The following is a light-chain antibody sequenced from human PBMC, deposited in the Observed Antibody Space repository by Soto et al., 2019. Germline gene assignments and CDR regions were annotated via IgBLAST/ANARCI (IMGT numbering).Light chain of an antibody. CDR1: SSNIGSNT. Sequence: QSVLTQPPSASGTPGQRVTISCSGSSSNIGSNTVNWYQQLPGTAPKLLIYSNNQRPSGVPDRFSGSKSGTSASLAISGLQSEDEADYYCAAWDDSLNGILVFGGGTKLTVL. CDR2: SNN. CDR3: AAWDDSLNGILV. V-gene: IGLV1-44*01. J-gene: IGLJ2*01.